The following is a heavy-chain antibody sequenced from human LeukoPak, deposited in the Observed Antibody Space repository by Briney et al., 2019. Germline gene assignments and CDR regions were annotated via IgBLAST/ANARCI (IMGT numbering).Heavy chain of an antibody. D-gene: IGHD6-13*01. CDR1: GYIFTSHS. V-gene: IGHV1-18*01. J-gene: IGHJ3*02. Sequence: GATVKVSCKASGYIFTSHSISWVRQAPGQGLEWMRWISAYNGDTNYVQKFQGRVTMTTDTSTSTAYMELKSLRSDDTAVYYCAREEGAPIAAANIWGLGTKVTVSS. CDR2: ISAYNGDT. CDR3: AREEGAPIAAANI.